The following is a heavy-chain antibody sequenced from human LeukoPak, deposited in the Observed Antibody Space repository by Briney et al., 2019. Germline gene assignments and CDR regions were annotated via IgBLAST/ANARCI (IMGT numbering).Heavy chain of an antibody. D-gene: IGHD5-18*01. CDR1: GGSISSYY. J-gene: IGHJ4*02. V-gene: IGHV4-59*01. CDR3: ARVDTAMVGYFDY. CDR2: IYYSGST. Sequence: SETLSLTCTVSGGSISSYYWSWIRQPPGKGLEWIGYIYYSGSTNYNPSLKSRVTISVDTSKNQFPLKLSSVTAADTAVYYCARVDTAMVGYFDYWGQGTLVTVSS.